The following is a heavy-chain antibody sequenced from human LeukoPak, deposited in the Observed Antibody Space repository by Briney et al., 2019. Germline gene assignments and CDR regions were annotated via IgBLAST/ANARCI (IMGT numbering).Heavy chain of an antibody. V-gene: IGHV5-51*01. CDR3: ARRHGSNWSFDY. D-gene: IGHD6-13*01. Sequence: RGESLKISCKGSGYNFATYWIGWVRQMPGKGLEWMGIIYPGDSDTTYSPSFQGQVTISADKSIATAYLQWSLRASDTAIYYCARRHGSNWSFDYWGQGTLVTVSS. CDR2: IYPGDSDT. CDR1: GYNFATYW. J-gene: IGHJ4*02.